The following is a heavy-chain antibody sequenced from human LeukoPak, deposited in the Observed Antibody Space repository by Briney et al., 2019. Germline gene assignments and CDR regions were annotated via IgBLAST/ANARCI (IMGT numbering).Heavy chain of an antibody. CDR2: IYSSGVT. D-gene: IGHD5-18*01. CDR1: GGSISSGSYY. CDR3: ARLGRGYTYGYYY. J-gene: IGHJ4*02. Sequence: PSQTLSLTCTVSGGSISSGSYYWSWIRQPAGKGLEWIGRIYSSGVTNYNPSLKSRVTISVDTSKNQFSLKLSSVTAADTAVYYCARLGRGYTYGYYYWGQGTLVTVPS. V-gene: IGHV4-61*02.